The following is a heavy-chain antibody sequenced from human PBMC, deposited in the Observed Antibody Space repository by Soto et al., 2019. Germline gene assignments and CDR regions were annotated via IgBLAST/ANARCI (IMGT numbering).Heavy chain of an antibody. CDR2: TYYRSKWYN. CDR1: GDSVSSNSAA. CDR3: ARDVTMVRGAKRVSYGMDV. V-gene: IGHV6-1*01. J-gene: IGHJ6*02. Sequence: QVQLQQSGPGLVKPSQTLSLTCAISGDSVSSNSAAWNWIRQSPSRGLEWLGRTYYRSKWYNDYAVSVKSRITLNPYRSKNQFSLQLNSVTPEDTAVYYCARDVTMVRGAKRVSYGMDVWGQGTTVTVSS. D-gene: IGHD3-10*01.